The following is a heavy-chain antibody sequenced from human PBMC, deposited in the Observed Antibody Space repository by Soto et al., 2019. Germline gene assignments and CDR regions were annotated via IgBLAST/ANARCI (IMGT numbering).Heavy chain of an antibody. CDR3: PRVSMVRGVIIREPDYYYYGMDV. CDR1: GGTFSSYA. J-gene: IGHJ6*02. D-gene: IGHD3-10*01. V-gene: IGHV1-69*13. Sequence: SVKVSCKASGGTFSSYAISWVRQAPGQGLEWMGGIIPIFGTANYAQKFQGRVTITADESTSTAYMELSSLRSEDTAVYYCPRVSMVRGVIIREPDYYYYGMDVWGQGTTVTVSS. CDR2: IIPIFGTA.